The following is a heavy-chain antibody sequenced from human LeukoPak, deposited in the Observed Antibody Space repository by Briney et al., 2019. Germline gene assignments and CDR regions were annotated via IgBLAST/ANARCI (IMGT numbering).Heavy chain of an antibody. Sequence: AGSLRLSCTVSGFTVTSTHMDWVRQAPGKGPEWVALIYDDGGTVYADSVKGRFTISRDNSKNMVYLQMNSLRPEDSAVYYCARDRAGRRSSWVEFDLWGQGTLVTVSS. D-gene: IGHD3-10*01. CDR2: IYDDGGT. J-gene: IGHJ5*02. CDR3: ARDRAGRRSSWVEFDL. CDR1: GFTVTSTH. V-gene: IGHV3-53*05.